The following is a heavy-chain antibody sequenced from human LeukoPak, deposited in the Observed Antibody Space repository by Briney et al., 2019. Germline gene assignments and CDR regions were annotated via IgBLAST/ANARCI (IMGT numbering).Heavy chain of an antibody. Sequence: GRSLRLSYAASGFTFSSYGMHWVRQAPGKGLEWVAVIWYDGSNKYYADSVKGRFTISRDNSKNTLYLQMNSLRAEDTAVYYCAGHPRYCSSTSCLYGMDVWGKGTTVTVSS. J-gene: IGHJ6*04. V-gene: IGHV3-33*01. D-gene: IGHD2-2*01. CDR1: GFTFSSYG. CDR3: AGHPRYCSSTSCLYGMDV. CDR2: IWYDGSNK.